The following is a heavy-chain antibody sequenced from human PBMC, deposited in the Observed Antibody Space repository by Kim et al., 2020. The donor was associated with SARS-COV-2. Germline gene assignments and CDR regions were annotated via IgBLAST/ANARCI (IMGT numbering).Heavy chain of an antibody. CDR3: TTAEPLVSYTYYFDY. Sequence: GGSLRLSCAASGFTFSNAWMSWVRQAPGKGLEWVGRIKSKTDGGTTDYATPVKGRFTISRDDSKNTLYLQMNSLKTEDTAVYYCTTAEPLVSYTYYFDYWGQGTLVTVSS. CDR2: IKSKTDGGTT. D-gene: IGHD2-2*02. J-gene: IGHJ4*02. V-gene: IGHV3-15*01. CDR1: GFTFSNAW.